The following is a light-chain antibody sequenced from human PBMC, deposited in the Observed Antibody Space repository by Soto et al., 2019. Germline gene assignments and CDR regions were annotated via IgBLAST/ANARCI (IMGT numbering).Light chain of an antibody. CDR3: LQDHNYPWT. J-gene: IGKJ1*01. Sequence: AIQMTQSPSSLSASVGDRVTIACRASQGIRNDLGWYQQKPGEAPKLLIYAASNLQSGVPSRFSGRGSGALFTLTISSLQPEDFATYYCLQDHNYPWTFGQGTKVDIK. CDR2: AAS. V-gene: IGKV1-6*01. CDR1: QGIRND.